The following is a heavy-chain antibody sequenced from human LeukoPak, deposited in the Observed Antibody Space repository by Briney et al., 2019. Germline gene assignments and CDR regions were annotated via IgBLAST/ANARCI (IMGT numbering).Heavy chain of an antibody. CDR1: GFTFSNYA. CDR2: FWYDGNNK. V-gene: IGHV3-33*01. Sequence: QVQLVESGGGVVQPGTSLRLSCAASGFTFSNYAMHWVRQAPGKGLEWVAGFWYDGNNKYYADSGQGRFTISRDNSKNTLYLQMNSLRAEDTAVYYCARPHGWNGYYFDYWGQGTLVTASS. J-gene: IGHJ4*02. D-gene: IGHD1-1*01. CDR3: ARPHGWNGYYFDY.